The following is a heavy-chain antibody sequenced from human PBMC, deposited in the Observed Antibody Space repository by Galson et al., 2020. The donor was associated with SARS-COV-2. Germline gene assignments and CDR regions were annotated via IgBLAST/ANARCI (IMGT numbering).Heavy chain of an antibody. J-gene: IGHJ4*02. Sequence: GGSLRLSCAASGFTFSSYWMHWVRQAPGKGLVWVSRINSDGSSTSYADSVKGRFTISRDNAKNTLYLQMNSLRAEDTAVYYCAEGHYDSSGYYYAGFDYWGQGTLVTVSS. CDR1: GFTFSSYW. CDR2: INSDGSST. D-gene: IGHD3-22*01. CDR3: AEGHYDSSGYYYAGFDY. V-gene: IGHV3-74*01.